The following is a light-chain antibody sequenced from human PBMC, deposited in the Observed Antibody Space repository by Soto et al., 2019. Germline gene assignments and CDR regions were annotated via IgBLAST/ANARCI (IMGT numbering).Light chain of an antibody. Sequence: QAVVTQSPSESATPGQRVTISCSGSGSNIGTHAVNWYQQVPGTAPTLLIFRNHQRPSGVPDRFSGSKSGTSASLAISGPQSEDEADYYCAAWDDSLRAVVFGGGTKLTVL. J-gene: IGLJ2*01. CDR1: GSNIGTHA. CDR2: RNH. V-gene: IGLV1-44*01. CDR3: AAWDDSLRAVV.